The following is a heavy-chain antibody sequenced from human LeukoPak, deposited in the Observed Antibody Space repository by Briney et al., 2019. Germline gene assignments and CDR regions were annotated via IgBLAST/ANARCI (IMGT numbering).Heavy chain of an antibody. CDR3: ARDFNEQWLGGRDY. Sequence: ASVKVSRKASGYTFTSYGISWVRQAPGQGLEWMGWINPNSGGTNYAQKFQGRVTMTRDTSISTAYMELSRLRSDDTAVYYCARDFNEQWLGGRDYWGQGTLVTVSS. CDR2: INPNSGGT. V-gene: IGHV1-2*02. J-gene: IGHJ4*02. D-gene: IGHD6-19*01. CDR1: GYTFTSYG.